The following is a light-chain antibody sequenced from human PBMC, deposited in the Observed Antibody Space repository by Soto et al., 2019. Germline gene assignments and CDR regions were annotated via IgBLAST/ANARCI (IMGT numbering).Light chain of an antibody. CDR3: QHYRSSPLT. V-gene: IGKV3-15*01. Sequence: EKVMTQSPATLSVSPGERATLSCRASQSVSSNLAWYQQKPGQAPRLLIYGASTRATGIPARFSGSGSGTEFTLTISSLEPEDVAVYYCQHYRSSPLTFGGGTKVEIK. CDR2: GAS. J-gene: IGKJ4*01. CDR1: QSVSSN.